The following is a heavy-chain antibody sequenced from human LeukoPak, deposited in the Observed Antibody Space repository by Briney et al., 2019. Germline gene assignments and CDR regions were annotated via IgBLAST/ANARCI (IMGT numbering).Heavy chain of an antibody. CDR1: GGSISSYY. CDR2: IYYSGST. J-gene: IGHJ4*02. Sequence: SETLSLTCTVSGGSISSYYWSWIRQPPGKGLEWIGYIYYSGSTNYNPSLKSRVTISVDTSKNQFSLKLSSVTAADTAVYYCARTPRAYYDFWSGYYSYYFDYWGQGTLVTVSS. CDR3: ARTPRAYYDFWSGYYSYYFDY. D-gene: IGHD3-3*01. V-gene: IGHV4-59*01.